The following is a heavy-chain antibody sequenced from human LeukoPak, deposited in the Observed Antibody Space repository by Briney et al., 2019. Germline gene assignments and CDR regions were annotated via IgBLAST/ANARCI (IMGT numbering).Heavy chain of an antibody. D-gene: IGHD5-12*01. CDR1: GGSISSGDYY. CDR3: ARVGGYSGYADY. CDR2: IYYSGST. V-gene: IGHV4-30-4*01. Sequence: SETLSLTCTVSGGSISSGDYYWSWIRQPPGKGLEWIGYIYYSGSTYYNPSLKSRVTISVDTSKNQFSLKLSSVTPTDTAVYYCARVGGYSGYADYWGQGTLVTVSS. J-gene: IGHJ4*02.